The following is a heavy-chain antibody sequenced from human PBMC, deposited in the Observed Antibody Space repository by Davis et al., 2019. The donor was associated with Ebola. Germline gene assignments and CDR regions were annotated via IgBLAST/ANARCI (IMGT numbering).Heavy chain of an antibody. CDR2: MNPNSGNT. CDR1: GGTFSSYA. D-gene: IGHD3-3*01. V-gene: IGHV1-8*02. CDR3: ARASLLYDFWSGQTDY. Sequence: AASVKVSCKASGGTFSSYAISWVRQATGQGLEWMGWMNPNSGNTGYAQKFQGRVTMTRNTSISTAYMELSSLRSEDTAVYYCARASLLYDFWSGQTDYWGQGTLVTVSS. J-gene: IGHJ4*02.